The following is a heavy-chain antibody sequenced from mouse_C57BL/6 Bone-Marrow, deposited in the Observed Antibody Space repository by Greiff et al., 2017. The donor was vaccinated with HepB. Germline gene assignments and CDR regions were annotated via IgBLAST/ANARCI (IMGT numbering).Heavy chain of an antibody. CDR2: ISSGSSTI. CDR3: ARSCDSRRAWVAY. CDR1: GFTFSDYG. Sequence: EVKLVESGGGLVKPGGSLKLSCAASGFTFSDYGMHWVRQAPEKGLEWVAYISSGSSTIYYADTVKGRFTLSRDNTKNTLFLQMNSLSSEDTAMYYGARSCDSRRAWVAYWGQGTGVTVSA. J-gene: IGHJ3*01. D-gene: IGHD3-2*01. V-gene: IGHV5-17*01.